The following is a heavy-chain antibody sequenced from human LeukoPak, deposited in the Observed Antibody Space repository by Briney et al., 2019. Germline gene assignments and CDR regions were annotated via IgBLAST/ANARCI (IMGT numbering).Heavy chain of an antibody. Sequence: GGSLRLSCAASGFTFSTSSLNWVRQAPGKGLEWVSSISSSRSYIYYADSMKGRFTISRDNAKNSLYLQMNSLGAEDTAVYYCAREGGFCFGDTCRFFDFWGQGTLVTVSS. D-gene: IGHD2-15*01. J-gene: IGHJ4*02. CDR1: GFTFSTSS. CDR3: AREGGFCFGDTCRFFDF. V-gene: IGHV3-21*01. CDR2: ISSSRSYI.